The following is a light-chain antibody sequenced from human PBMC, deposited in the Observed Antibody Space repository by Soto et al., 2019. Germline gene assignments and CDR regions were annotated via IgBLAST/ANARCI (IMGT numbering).Light chain of an antibody. V-gene: IGLV1-47*01. CDR1: SSNIGGNY. J-gene: IGLJ2*01. CDR3: AEWDGSLRGVV. Sequence: QSVLTQPPSTSGTPGQRVTISCSGSSSNIGGNYVYWYQQLPGTAPKLLIYRNSQRPSGVPDLFSGSRSGTSASLAISGLRSEVEADYYFAEWDGSLRGVVFGGGNKLTVL. CDR2: RNS.